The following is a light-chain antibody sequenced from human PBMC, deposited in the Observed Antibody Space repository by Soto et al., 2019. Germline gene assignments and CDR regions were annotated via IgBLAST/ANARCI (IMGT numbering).Light chain of an antibody. CDR3: QHYHSYPLT. Sequence: DIQMTQSPSTLSASVGDRVTITCRASQTISYWLAWYQQKPGQVPKLLIYQASSLESGVPSRFSGSGSGTAFTLTISSLQPDDFATYSCQHYHSYPLTFGGGTEVEIK. J-gene: IGKJ4*01. V-gene: IGKV1-5*03. CDR1: QTISYW. CDR2: QAS.